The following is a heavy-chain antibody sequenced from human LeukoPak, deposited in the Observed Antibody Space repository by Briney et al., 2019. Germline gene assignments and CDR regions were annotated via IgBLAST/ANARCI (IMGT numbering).Heavy chain of an antibody. D-gene: IGHD2-2*01. Sequence: GKSLRLSCAASGFTFSGYPIHWVRQAPGKGLEWVAVISYDGSNKYYADSVKGRFTISRDNSKNTLYLQMNSLRAEDTAVYYCARDASSSLWGQGTMVTVSS. CDR2: ISYDGSNK. V-gene: IGHV3-30-3*01. CDR1: GFTFSGYP. J-gene: IGHJ3*01. CDR3: ARDASSSL.